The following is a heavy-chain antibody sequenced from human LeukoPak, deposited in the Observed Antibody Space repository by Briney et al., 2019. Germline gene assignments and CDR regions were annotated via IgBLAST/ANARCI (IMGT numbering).Heavy chain of an antibody. CDR3: ARDPETAGPH. D-gene: IGHD1-14*01. J-gene: IGHJ1*01. CDR1: GFTVSTNY. V-gene: IGHV3-66*01. CDR2: IYSGGGT. Sequence: GGSLRLSCAASGFTVSTNYMSWVRQAPGKGLEWVSVIYSGGGTYYADSVKGRLTISRDNSKNTLYLQMNSLRAEDTAVYYCARDPETAGPHWGQGTLVTVSS.